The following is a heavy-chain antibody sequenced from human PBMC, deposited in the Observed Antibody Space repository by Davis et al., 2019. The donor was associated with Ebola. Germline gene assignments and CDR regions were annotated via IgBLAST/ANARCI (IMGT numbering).Heavy chain of an antibody. V-gene: IGHV5-51*01. CDR1: GYSFDSFW. D-gene: IGHD6-19*01. Sequence: KVSCKGSGYSFDSFWIGWVRQMPGKGLEWMGIIYPGDSAISYSPSFQGQVTISADKSINTAYLQWRSLRASDTALYYCARPYTSGQGNAFSLWGQGTMVIVSS. CDR2: IYPGDSAI. J-gene: IGHJ3*01. CDR3: ARPYTSGQGNAFSL.